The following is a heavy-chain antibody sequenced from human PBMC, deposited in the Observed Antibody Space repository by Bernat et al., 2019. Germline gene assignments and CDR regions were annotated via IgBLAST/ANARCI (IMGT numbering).Heavy chain of an antibody. CDR3: TADIVVVPAAIHYYYMDV. J-gene: IGHJ6*03. CDR2: IKSNTDGGTT. Sequence: EVQLVESGGGLLKPGGSLRLSCASSGFTFSNAWMSCVRQAPGKGLDWVGRIKSNTDGGTTDYAAHVKGRFTISRAESKNTMYLQMNSLKTEETAVYYCTADIVVVPAAIHYYYMDVWGKGTTVTVSS. CDR1: GFTFSNAW. D-gene: IGHD2-2*01. V-gene: IGHV3-15*01.